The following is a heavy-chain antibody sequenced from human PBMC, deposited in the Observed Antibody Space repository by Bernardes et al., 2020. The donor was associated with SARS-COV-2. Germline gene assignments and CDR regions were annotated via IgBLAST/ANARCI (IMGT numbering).Heavy chain of an antibody. D-gene: IGHD6-6*01. CDR1: GFTFSSYS. CDR3: ATEYSNLDYYFDS. Sequence: GGSLRLSCAASGFTFSSYSMHWVRQAPGKGLEWVSSISGSGSNTYYADSVKGRFTISRDNSKNTLYLQLNSLRAEDTAVYYCATEYSNLDYYFDSWGQGNLVTVSA. J-gene: IGHJ4*02. V-gene: IGHV3-23*01. CDR2: ISGSGSNT.